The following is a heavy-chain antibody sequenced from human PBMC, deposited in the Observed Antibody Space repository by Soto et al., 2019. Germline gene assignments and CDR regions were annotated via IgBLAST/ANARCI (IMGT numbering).Heavy chain of an antibody. CDR2: ISGSGDST. D-gene: IGHD5-18*01. V-gene: IGHV3-23*01. J-gene: IGHJ5*01. CDR1: GCVFRSYA. Sequence: GGSLRRSCAASGCVFRSYAMNWVRKAPGKGLERVSGISGSGDSTYYADAVKGRFTISRDNSKNTLFLQMNSLRDDDGAVYYCAKAGVGGFRGWDTFNWFDSWGQGILVPVSS. CDR3: AKAGVGGFRGWDTFNWFDS.